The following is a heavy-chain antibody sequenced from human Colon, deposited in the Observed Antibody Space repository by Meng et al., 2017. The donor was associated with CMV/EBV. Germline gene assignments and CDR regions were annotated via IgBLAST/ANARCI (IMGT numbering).Heavy chain of an antibody. CDR3: AKNGAWFRFDS. Sequence: GESLKISCAGSGFTFSSYAMSWVRQAPGKGLEWISVIGSTGTIARYADSVKGRFAISGDNSTNTVYLQMNSLRAEDTAPYYCAKNGAWFRFDSWGQGTPVTVSS. CDR2: IGSTGTIA. D-gene: IGHD2-8*01. CDR1: GFTFSSYA. V-gene: IGHV3-23*01. J-gene: IGHJ4*02.